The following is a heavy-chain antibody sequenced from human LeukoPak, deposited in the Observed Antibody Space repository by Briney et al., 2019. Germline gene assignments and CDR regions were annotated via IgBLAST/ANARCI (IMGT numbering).Heavy chain of an antibody. V-gene: IGHV1-69*05. J-gene: IGHJ4*02. CDR1: GGTSSSYA. D-gene: IGHD5-12*01. Sequence: ASVKVSCKASGGTSSSYAISWVRQAPGQGLEWMGGIIPIFGTANYAQKFQGRVTITTDESTSTAYMELSSLRSEDTAVYYCARVSTTISGPFRNWGQGTLVTVSS. CDR2: IIPIFGTA. CDR3: ARVSTTISGPFRN.